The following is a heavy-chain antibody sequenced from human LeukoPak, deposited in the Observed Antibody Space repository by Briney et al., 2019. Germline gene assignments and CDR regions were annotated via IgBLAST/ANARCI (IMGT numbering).Heavy chain of an antibody. D-gene: IGHD3-22*01. CDR1: GFTFSNYA. Sequence: GGSLRLSCAASGFTFSNYAMSWVRQAPGKGLEWVSAITGGGSGIYYADSVKGRFTISRDNSKNTLYLQMNSLRAEDTAVYYCARPYYYDSSGYSFDYWGQGTLVTVSS. J-gene: IGHJ4*02. CDR3: ARPYYYDSSGYSFDY. V-gene: IGHV3-23*01. CDR2: ITGGGSGI.